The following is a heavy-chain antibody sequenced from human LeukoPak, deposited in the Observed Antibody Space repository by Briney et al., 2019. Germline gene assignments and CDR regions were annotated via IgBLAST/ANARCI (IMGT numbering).Heavy chain of an antibody. CDR2: VSLGYST. Sequence: GGSLRPSCAASGFTFSSYGMSWVRQAPGKGLEWVSVVSLGYSTYYADSVKGRFTISRDNSKNTVYLQMNRLRAEDTAVYYCAKGGVRGYSYGYLDYWGQGTLVTVSS. CDR1: GFTFSSYG. V-gene: IGHV3-23*01. J-gene: IGHJ4*02. D-gene: IGHD5-18*01. CDR3: AKGGVRGYSYGYLDY.